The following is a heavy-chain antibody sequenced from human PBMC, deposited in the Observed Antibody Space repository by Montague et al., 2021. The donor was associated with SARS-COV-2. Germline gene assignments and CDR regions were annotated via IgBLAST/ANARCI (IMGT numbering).Heavy chain of an antibody. CDR3: ARGRYSSGWYGTKYYLDY. CDR1: GRSFSGYY. D-gene: IGHD6-13*01. J-gene: IGHJ4*02. V-gene: IGHV4-34*01. Sequence: SETLSLTCAVYGRSFSGYYWSWIRQPPGKGLEWIGEITHSGSTNYNPSLKSRVTISVDTSTNQFSLKLSSVTAADTAVYYCARGRYSSGWYGTKYYLDYWGQGTLVTVSS. CDR2: ITHSGST.